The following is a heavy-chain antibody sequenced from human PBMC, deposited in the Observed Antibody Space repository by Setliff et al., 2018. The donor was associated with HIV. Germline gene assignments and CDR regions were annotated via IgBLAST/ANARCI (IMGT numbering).Heavy chain of an antibody. CDR3: ASEGSSPSFLRLYYYYYYMDV. CDR1: GGSISSSSYY. CDR2: IYYSGST. V-gene: IGHV4-39*01. D-gene: IGHD2-2*01. Sequence: SETLSLTCTVSGGSISSSSYYWGWIRQPPGKGLEWIGSIYYSGSTYYNPSLKSRVTISVDTSKNQFSLKLSSVTAADTAVYYCASEGSSPSFLRLYYYYYYMDVWGKGTTVTVSS. J-gene: IGHJ6*03.